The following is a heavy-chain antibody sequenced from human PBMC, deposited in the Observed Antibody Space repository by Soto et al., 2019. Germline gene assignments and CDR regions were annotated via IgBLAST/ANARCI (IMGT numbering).Heavy chain of an antibody. Sequence: KPSETLSLTCTVSGGSISSSSYYWGWIRQPPGKGLEWIGSIYYSGSTYYNPSLKSRVTISVDTSKNQFSLKLSSVTAADTAVYYCARHARITMVRGVMWPHYWGQGTLVTVSS. CDR3: ARHARITMVRGVMWPHY. D-gene: IGHD3-10*01. V-gene: IGHV4-39*01. J-gene: IGHJ4*02. CDR2: IYYSGST. CDR1: GGSISSSSYY.